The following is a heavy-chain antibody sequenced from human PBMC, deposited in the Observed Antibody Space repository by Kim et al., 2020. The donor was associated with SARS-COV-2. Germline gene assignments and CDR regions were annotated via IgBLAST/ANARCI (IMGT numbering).Heavy chain of an antibody. J-gene: IGHJ4*02. CDR3: ARGRGSGWPLDY. D-gene: IGHD6-19*01. V-gene: IGHV4-34*01. CDR2: INHSGST. CDR1: GGSFSGYY. Sequence: SETLSLTCAVYGGSFSGYYWSWIRQPPGKGLEWIGEINHSGSTNYNPSLKSRVTISVDTSKNQFSLKLSSVTAADTAVYYCARGRGSGWPLDYWGQGTLV.